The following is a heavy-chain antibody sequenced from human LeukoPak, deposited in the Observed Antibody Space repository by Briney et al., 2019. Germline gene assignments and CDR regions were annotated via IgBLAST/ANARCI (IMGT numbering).Heavy chain of an antibody. CDR3: ARADGCSSTSCYVSSWLDP. Sequence: VASVKVSCKASGYTFTGYYMHWVRQAPGQGLEWMGWINPNSGGTNYAQKFQGRVTMTRDTSISTAYMELSRLRSDDTAVYYCARADGCSSTSCYVSSWLDPWGQGTLVTVSS. CDR2: INPNSGGT. CDR1: GYTFTGYY. J-gene: IGHJ5*02. D-gene: IGHD2-2*01. V-gene: IGHV1-2*02.